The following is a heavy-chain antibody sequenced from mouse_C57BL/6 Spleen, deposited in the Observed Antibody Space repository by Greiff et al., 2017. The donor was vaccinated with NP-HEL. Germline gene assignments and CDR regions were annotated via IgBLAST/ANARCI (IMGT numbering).Heavy chain of an antibody. Sequence: QVQLQQSGPELVKPGASVKISCKASGYAFSSSWMNWVKQRPGQGLEWIGRIYPGDGDTNYNGKFKGKATLTADKSSSTASMQLSSLTSEDSAVYAGARYYYVSSYDFDYWGQGTTLTVSS. J-gene: IGHJ2*01. CDR2: IYPGDGDT. V-gene: IGHV1-82*01. D-gene: IGHD1-1*01. CDR1: GYAFSSSW. CDR3: ARYYYVSSYDFDY.